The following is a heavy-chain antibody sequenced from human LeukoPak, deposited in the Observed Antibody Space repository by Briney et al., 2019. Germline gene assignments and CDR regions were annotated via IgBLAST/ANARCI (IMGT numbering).Heavy chain of an antibody. V-gene: IGHV3-49*03. J-gene: IGHJ4*02. CDR2: IRSKAYGGTT. D-gene: IGHD3-22*01. Sequence: PGGSLRLSCTASGFTFGDYAMSWFRQAPGKGLEWVGFIRSKAYGGTTEYAASVKGRFTISRDDSKSIAYLQMNSLKTEDTAVYYCTLWANYDSSGPTNYWGQGTLVTVPS. CDR3: TLWANYDSSGPTNY. CDR1: GFTFGDYA.